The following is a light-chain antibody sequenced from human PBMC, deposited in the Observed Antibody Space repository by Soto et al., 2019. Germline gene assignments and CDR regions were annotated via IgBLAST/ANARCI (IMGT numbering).Light chain of an antibody. CDR3: MQALQTPDT. CDR2: LGS. J-gene: IGKJ2*01. V-gene: IGKV2-28*01. Sequence: DIVMTQSPLSLSVTPGEPASISCRSSQSLLHSNGYNYLDWYLQKPGQSPHLLIYLGSNRASGVPDRFSGSGSGTDFTLKISRVEVDDVGVYYCMQALQTPDTFGQGTKLEIK. CDR1: QSLLHSNGYNY.